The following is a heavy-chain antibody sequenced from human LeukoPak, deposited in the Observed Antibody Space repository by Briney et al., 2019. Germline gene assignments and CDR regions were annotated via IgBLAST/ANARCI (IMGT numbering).Heavy chain of an antibody. CDR1: GYTFTGYY. CDR3: AREQSDGDYGVDY. D-gene: IGHD4-17*01. V-gene: IGHV1-46*01. J-gene: IGHJ4*02. CDR2: INPSGGST. Sequence: ASVKVSCKASGYTFTGYYMHWVRQAPGQGLEWMGIINPSGGSTSYAQKFQGRVTMTRDMSTSTVYMEPSSLRSEDTAVYYCAREQSDGDYGVDYWGQGTLVTVSS.